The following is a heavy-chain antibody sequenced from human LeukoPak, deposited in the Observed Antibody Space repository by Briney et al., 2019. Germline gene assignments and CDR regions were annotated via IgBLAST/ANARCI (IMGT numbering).Heavy chain of an antibody. Sequence: KPSETLSLTCTVSGGSVSSGSYYWSWIRQPPGKGLEWIGYIYYSGSTNYNPSLKSRVTISVDTSKNQFSLKLSSVTAADTAVYYCARGGYGEYYYDSSGYYLFDYWGQGTLVTVSP. CDR1: GGSVSSGSYY. CDR2: IYYSGST. CDR3: ARGGYGEYYYDSSGYYLFDY. V-gene: IGHV4-61*01. D-gene: IGHD3-22*01. J-gene: IGHJ4*02.